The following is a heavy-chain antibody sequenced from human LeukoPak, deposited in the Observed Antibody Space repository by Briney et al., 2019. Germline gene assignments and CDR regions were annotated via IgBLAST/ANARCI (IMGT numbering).Heavy chain of an antibody. J-gene: IGHJ4*02. V-gene: IGHV4-59*08. CDR1: GGSISSYY. Sequence: PSETLSLTCTVSGGSISSYYWSWIRQPPGKGLEWIGDIYYSGNTYYNASLKSRVTISGDTSKNQFSLILSSVTAADTAVYYCATPGLARAYWGQGTLVTVSS. CDR2: IYYSGNT. CDR3: ATPGLARAY.